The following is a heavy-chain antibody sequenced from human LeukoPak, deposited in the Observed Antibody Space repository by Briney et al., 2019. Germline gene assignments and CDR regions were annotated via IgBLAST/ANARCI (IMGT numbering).Heavy chain of an antibody. CDR2: IIPILGIA. Sequence: SVKVSCKASGGTFSSYAISWVRQAPGQGLEWMGRIIPILGIANYAQKFQGRVTITADKSTSTAYMELSSLRSEDTAVYYCAIRFLEWFRYFGPDYWGQGTLVTVSS. D-gene: IGHD3-3*01. CDR3: AIRFLEWFRYFGPDY. V-gene: IGHV1-69*04. CDR1: GGTFSSYA. J-gene: IGHJ4*02.